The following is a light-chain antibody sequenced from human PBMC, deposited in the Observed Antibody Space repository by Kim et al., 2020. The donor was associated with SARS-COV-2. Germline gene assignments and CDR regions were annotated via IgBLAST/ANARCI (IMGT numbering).Light chain of an antibody. CDR1: QSLVHSDGNTY. CDR3: VIATHRPQS. J-gene: IGKJ4*01. CDR2: KVS. V-gene: IGKV2-30*02. Sequence: DVVMTQSPLSLPVTLGQPASISCRSSQSLVHSDGNTYLNWFQQRPGQSPRRLIYKVSNRDSGVPDRFSGSGSGTDFTLKISRMKAENVGICCSVIATHRPQSFGRGTKLPI.